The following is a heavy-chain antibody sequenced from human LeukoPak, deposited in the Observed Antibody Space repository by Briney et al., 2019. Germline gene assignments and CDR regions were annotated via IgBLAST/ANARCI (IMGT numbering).Heavy chain of an antibody. CDR2: NYPGDSDT. CDR1: GYRFTSYW. V-gene: IGHV5-51*01. J-gene: IGHJ4*02. Sequence: GESLNISCKGSGYRFTSYWIGGVRQMPGRGREWMDMNYPGDSDTRYNPSFQGQVTISADKSISNAYLQWSRLKASDTAMDYGARRTNDHGSGSYFSYWGQGTLVTVSS. CDR3: ARRTNDHGSGSYFSY. D-gene: IGHD3-10*01.